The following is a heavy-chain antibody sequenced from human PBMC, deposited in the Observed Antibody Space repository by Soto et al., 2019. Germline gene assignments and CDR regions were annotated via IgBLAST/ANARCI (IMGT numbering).Heavy chain of an antibody. CDR1: GASIGYGGFS. V-gene: IGHV4-30-2*06. Sequence: TLSLTCTVSGASIGYGGFSWSWIRQSPGKGLEWIGYISHLESTYFHPSFKSRLTMLIDRTRNQFSLKLSSVTAADMAVYYCARGGGYDSFDYWGQGVLVTVS. CDR3: ARGGGYDSFDY. D-gene: IGHD5-12*01. CDR2: ISHLEST. J-gene: IGHJ4*02.